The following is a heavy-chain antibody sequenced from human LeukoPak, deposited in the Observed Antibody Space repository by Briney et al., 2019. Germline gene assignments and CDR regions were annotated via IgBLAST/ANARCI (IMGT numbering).Heavy chain of an antibody. J-gene: IGHJ4*02. CDR3: ASGGGRYYDSSGYIGY. CDR1: GGSISSYY. Sequence: SETLSLTCTVSGGSISSYYWSWIRQPPGKGLEWIGYIYYSGSTNYNPSLKSRVTISVDTSKNQSSLKLSSVTAADTGVYYCASGGGRYYDSSGYIGYWGQGTLVTVSS. CDR2: IYYSGST. V-gene: IGHV4-59*01. D-gene: IGHD3-22*01.